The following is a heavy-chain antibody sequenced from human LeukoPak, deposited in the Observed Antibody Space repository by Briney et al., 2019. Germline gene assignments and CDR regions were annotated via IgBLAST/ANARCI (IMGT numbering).Heavy chain of an antibody. CDR3: ARGAALRPFDY. Sequence: PGGSRRLSCAAAGFTFISYAMSWVRQAPRKGMEWVSVIYSGGSTYYADSVKGRFTISRDNSKNTLYLQMNSLRAEDTAVYYCARGAALRPFDYWGQGTLVTVSS. CDR2: IYSGGST. D-gene: IGHD6-13*01. CDR1: GFTFISYA. V-gene: IGHV3-53*01. J-gene: IGHJ4*02.